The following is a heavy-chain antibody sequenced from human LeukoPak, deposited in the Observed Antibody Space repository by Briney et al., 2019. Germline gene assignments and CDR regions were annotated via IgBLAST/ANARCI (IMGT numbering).Heavy chain of an antibody. CDR3: ANGDHPKLSRFDY. D-gene: IGHD2/OR15-2a*01. V-gene: IGHV3-23*01. Sequence: PGGSLRLSCAASGFTFSSYAMSWVRQAPGEGLEWVSAISGSGGSTYYADSVKGRFTISRDNSKNTLYLQMNSLRAEDTAVYYCANGDHPKLSRFDYWGQGTLVTVSS. J-gene: IGHJ4*02. CDR2: ISGSGGST. CDR1: GFTFSSYA.